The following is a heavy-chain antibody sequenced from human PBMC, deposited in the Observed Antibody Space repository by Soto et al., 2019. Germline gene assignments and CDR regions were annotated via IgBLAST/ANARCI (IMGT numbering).Heavy chain of an antibody. V-gene: IGHV4-34*01. D-gene: IGHD2-2*01. CDR1: GGSFSGYY. CDR2: INHSGST. J-gene: IGHJ6*02. CDR3: ARGFCSSTSCYWGSGYYYGMDV. Sequence: SETLSLTCAVYGGSFSGYYWSWIRQPPGKGLEWIGEINHSGSTNYNPSLKSRVTISVDTSKNQFSLKLGSVTAADTAVYYCARGFCSSTSCYWGSGYYYGMDVWGQGTTVTVSS.